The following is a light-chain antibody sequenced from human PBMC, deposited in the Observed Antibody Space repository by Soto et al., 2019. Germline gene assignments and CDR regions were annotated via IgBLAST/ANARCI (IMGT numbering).Light chain of an antibody. CDR2: DVS. Sequence: QSLLTPPRSVSVSPGQSVTISCTGTSSDVGGYNYVSWYQQHPGKAPKLMIYDVSKRPSGVPDRFSGSKSGNTASLTISGLQAEDEADYYCCSYAGSYTLYVFGTGTKVTVL. J-gene: IGLJ1*01. CDR3: CSYAGSYTLYV. V-gene: IGLV2-11*01. CDR1: SSDVGGYNY.